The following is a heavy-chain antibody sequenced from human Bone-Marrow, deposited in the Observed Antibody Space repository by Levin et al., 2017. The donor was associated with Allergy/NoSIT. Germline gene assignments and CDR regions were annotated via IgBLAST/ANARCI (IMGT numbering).Heavy chain of an antibody. CDR3: TKDITLGTVSPTFDA. D-gene: IGHD4-17*01. J-gene: IGHJ4*02. V-gene: IGHV3-9*01. CDR2: ISFNSESI. Sequence: PGGSLRLSCEASGFRFDGFAMHWVRQRPGKGPEWVSGISFNSESIGYADSVKGRFIISRDNAKTSLFLQMNSLTPDDTAFYYCTKDITLGTVSPTFDAWGQGTLVTVSS. CDR1: GFRFDGFA.